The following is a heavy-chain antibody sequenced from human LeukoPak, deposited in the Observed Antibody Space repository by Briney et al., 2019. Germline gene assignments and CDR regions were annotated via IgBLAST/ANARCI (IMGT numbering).Heavy chain of an antibody. V-gene: IGHV3-7*05. CDR1: GFTFSRYW. Sequence: PGGSLRLSCAASGFTFSRYWMTWVRQAPGKGLEWVANIKQDGTEKYYVDSVKGRFTISRDNAKNSLYLQMNSLRAEDTAVYYCARDSERGLLRSDYWGQGTLVTVSS. D-gene: IGHD4-17*01. J-gene: IGHJ4*02. CDR3: ARDSERGLLRSDY. CDR2: IKQDGTEK.